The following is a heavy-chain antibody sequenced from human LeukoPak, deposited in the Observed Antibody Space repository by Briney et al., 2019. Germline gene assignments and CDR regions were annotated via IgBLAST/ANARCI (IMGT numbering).Heavy chain of an antibody. V-gene: IGHV1-69*13. CDR2: IIPIFGTA. D-gene: IGHD3-16*02. CDR3: ARSYDYVWGSYRYIGYFDY. CDR1: GGTFGSYA. J-gene: IGHJ4*02. Sequence: ASVKVSCKASGGTFGSYAISWVRQAPGQGLEWMGGIIPIFGTANYAQKFQGRVTITADESTSTAYMELSSLRSEDTAVYYCARSYDYVWGSYRYIGYFDYWGQGTLVTVSS.